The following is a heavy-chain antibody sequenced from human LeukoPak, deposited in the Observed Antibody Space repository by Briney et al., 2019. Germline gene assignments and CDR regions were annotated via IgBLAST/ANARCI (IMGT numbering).Heavy chain of an antibody. CDR3: ATSWDYDILTGYSDHFDY. CDR1: GFTVNNNY. V-gene: IGHV3-53*01. J-gene: IGHJ4*02. Sequence: PGGSLRLSCAASGFTVNNNYMSWVRQAPGKGLEWVSIIYSGDITYYADSVKGRFTISRDNSKNTLYLQMNSLRAEDTAVYYCATSWDYDILTGYSDHFDYWGQGTLVTVSS. D-gene: IGHD3-9*01. CDR2: IYSGDIT.